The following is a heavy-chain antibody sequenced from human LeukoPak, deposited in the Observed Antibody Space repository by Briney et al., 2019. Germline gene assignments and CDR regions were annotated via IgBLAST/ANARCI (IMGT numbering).Heavy chain of an antibody. CDR3: ARGVTDTAMVNVNWFDP. V-gene: IGHV1-69*05. CDR1: GGTFSCYA. CDR2: IIPIFGTA. J-gene: IGHJ5*02. Sequence: SVKVSCKASGGTFSCYAISWVRQAPGQGLKWMGGIIPIFGTANYAQKFQGRVTITTDESTSTAYMELSSLRSEDTAVYYCARGVTDTAMVNVNWFDPWGQGTLVTVSS. D-gene: IGHD5-18*01.